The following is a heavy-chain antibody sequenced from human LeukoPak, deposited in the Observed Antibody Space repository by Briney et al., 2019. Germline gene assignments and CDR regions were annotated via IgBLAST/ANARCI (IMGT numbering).Heavy chain of an antibody. CDR1: GFTFSSYW. CDR2: IKQDGSEK. Sequence: KSGGSLRLSCAVSGFTFSSYWMHWVRQAPGKGLEWVANIKQDGSEKYYVDSVKGRFTISRDNAKNSLYLQMNSLRAEDTAVYYCARDRRINVVVAVYYCYGMDVWGQGTTVTVSS. V-gene: IGHV3-7*01. CDR3: ARDRRINVVVAVYYCYGMDV. D-gene: IGHD2-15*01. J-gene: IGHJ6*02.